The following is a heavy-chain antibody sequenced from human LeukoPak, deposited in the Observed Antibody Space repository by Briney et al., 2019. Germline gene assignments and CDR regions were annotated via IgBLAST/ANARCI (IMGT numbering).Heavy chain of an antibody. Sequence: PGGSLRLSCAASGFTFSGSAMHWVRQASGKGLEWVGRIRSKANSYATAYAASVKGRFTISRDDSKNTAYLQMNSLKTDDTAVYYWTRLRWELLGGHDYWGQETLVTVSS. D-gene: IGHD1-26*01. CDR3: TRLRWELLGGHDY. CDR1: GFTFSGSA. V-gene: IGHV3-73*01. CDR2: IRSKANSYAT. J-gene: IGHJ4*02.